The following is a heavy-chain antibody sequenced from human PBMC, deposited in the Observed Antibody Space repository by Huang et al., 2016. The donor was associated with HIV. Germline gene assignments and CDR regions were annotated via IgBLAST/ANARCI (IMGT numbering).Heavy chain of an antibody. D-gene: IGHD4-17*01. CDR2: VRSKAFGGAS. Sequence: QLVESGGDSVQSGRSLRLSCRGSGFIFNDFAINWFRQSPGKGLEWLGFVRSKAFGGASKSAPSVKDRVTVSRDEAKNVAFLQMDNLQVDDTAIYYCSPSGDDYFYFYMDVWGNGTTVIVS. J-gene: IGHJ6*03. CDR1: GFIFNDFA. CDR3: SPSGDDYFYFYMDV. V-gene: IGHV3-49*03.